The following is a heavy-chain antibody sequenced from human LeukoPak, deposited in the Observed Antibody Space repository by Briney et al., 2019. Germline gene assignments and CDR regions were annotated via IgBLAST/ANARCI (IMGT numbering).Heavy chain of an antibody. CDR1: GYTFTSYG. V-gene: IGHV1-2*02. Sequence: ASVKVSCKASGYTFTSYGISWVRQAPGQGLEWMGWINPNSGGTNYAQKFQGRVTMTRDTSISTAYMELSRLRSDDTAVYYCARAEYGAAYDDAFDIWGQGTMVTVSS. J-gene: IGHJ3*02. D-gene: IGHD6-13*01. CDR2: INPNSGGT. CDR3: ARAEYGAAYDDAFDI.